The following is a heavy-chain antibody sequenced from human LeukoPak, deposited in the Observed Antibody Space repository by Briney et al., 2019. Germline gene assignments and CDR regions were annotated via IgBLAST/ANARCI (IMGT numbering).Heavy chain of an antibody. CDR2: IYYSGST. V-gene: IGHV4-59*11. CDR3: VRSFAGMD. Sequence: SETLSLTCTVSGGPISSHYWSWIRQPPGKGLEWIGYIYYSGSTNYNPSLKSRVTISKDTSKNQFSLEMRSVTAADTAVYYCVRSFAGMDWGQGTLVTVSS. CDR1: GGPISSHY. D-gene: IGHD3-10*01. J-gene: IGHJ4*02.